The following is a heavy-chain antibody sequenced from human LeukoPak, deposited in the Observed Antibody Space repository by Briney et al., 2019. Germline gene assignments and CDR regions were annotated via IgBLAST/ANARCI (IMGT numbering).Heavy chain of an antibody. V-gene: IGHV4-34*01. CDR3: ARGIQLWIYYFDY. CDR2: INHSGST. D-gene: IGHD5-18*01. J-gene: IGHJ4*02. Sequence: TSETLSLTCAVYGGSFSGYYWSWIRQPPGKGLEWIGEINHSGSTNYNPSLKSRVTISVDTSKNQFSLKLSSVAAADTAVYYCARGIQLWIYYFDYWGQGTLVTVSS. CDR1: GGSFSGYY.